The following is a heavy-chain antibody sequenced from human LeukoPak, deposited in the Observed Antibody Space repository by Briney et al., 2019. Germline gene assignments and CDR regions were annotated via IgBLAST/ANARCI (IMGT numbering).Heavy chain of an antibody. Sequence: GDSVKVSCKASGGTFSSYAISWVRQAPGQGLEWMGGIIPIFGTANYAQKFQGRVTITTDESTSTAYMELSSLRSEDTAVYYCASSITGTTGFSFAAYYYYMDVWGKGTTVTVSS. CDR2: IIPIFGTA. V-gene: IGHV1-69*05. J-gene: IGHJ6*03. CDR1: GGTFSSYA. D-gene: IGHD1-7*01. CDR3: ASSITGTTGFSFAAYYYYMDV.